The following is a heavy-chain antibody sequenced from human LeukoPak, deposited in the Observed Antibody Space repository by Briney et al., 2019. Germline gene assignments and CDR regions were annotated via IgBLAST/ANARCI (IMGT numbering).Heavy chain of an antibody. D-gene: IGHD3-10*01. V-gene: IGHV1-2*02. CDR3: ARFRWETFIIGDY. CDR1: GFTFSGYY. CDR2: INLKSGGT. Sequence: ASVKVSCEASGFTFSGYYMQWVRQAPGQRFEWMGWINLKSGGTLYAEKFEGRVTMTRDTSINTVYMELSSLRSDDTAIYYCARFRWETFIIGDYWGQGTLVTVSS. J-gene: IGHJ4*02.